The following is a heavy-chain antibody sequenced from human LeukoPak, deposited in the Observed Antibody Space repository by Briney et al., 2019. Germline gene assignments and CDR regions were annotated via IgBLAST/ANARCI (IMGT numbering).Heavy chain of an antibody. J-gene: IGHJ3*02. CDR1: GFTLSSYG. CDR2: IWYDGSNK. Sequence: GGSLRLSCAASGFTLSSYGMHWVRQAPGKGLEGVAVIWYDGSNKYYADSVKGRFTISRDNSKNTLYLQMNSLRAEDTAVYYCERGTRYYDSSGSDAFDIWGQGTMVTVSS. D-gene: IGHD3-22*01. V-gene: IGHV3-33*01. CDR3: ERGTRYYDSSGSDAFDI.